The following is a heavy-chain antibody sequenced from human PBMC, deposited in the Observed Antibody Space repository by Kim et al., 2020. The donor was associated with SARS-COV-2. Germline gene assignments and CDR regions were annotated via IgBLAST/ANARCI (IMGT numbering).Heavy chain of an antibody. J-gene: IGHJ4*02. CDR1: GFKVSGNY. D-gene: IGHD3-16*01. CDR2: IYSGNST. CDR3: VGGPTRHYV. V-gene: IGHV3-53*01. Sequence: GGSLRLSCAASGFKVSGNYMSWVRQAPGKGLEWISIIYSGNSTYYADSVKSRFTISRDNSKNTLDLRMSSLKVEDTAIYYCVGGPTRHYVWGRGTLVTVSS.